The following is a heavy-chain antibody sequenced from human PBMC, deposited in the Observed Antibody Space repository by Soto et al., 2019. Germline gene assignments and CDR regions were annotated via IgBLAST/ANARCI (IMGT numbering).Heavy chain of an antibody. J-gene: IGHJ4*02. CDR2: ISYDGSNK. Sequence: GGSLRLSCAASGFTFSSYGMHWVRQAPGKGLEWVAVISYDGSNKYYADSVKGRFTISRDNSKNTLYLQMNSLRAEDTAVYYCENVLRIDHWGQGTLVTVSS. V-gene: IGHV3-30*18. CDR3: ENVLRIDH. D-gene: IGHD2-8*01. CDR1: GFTFSSYG.